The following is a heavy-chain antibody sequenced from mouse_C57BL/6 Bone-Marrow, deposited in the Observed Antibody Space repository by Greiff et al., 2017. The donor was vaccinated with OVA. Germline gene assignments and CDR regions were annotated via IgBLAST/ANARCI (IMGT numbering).Heavy chain of an antibody. CDR3: TDGYGFAY. J-gene: IGHJ3*01. D-gene: IGHD2-2*01. Sequence: EVQLKQSGAELVRPGASVKLSCTASGFNIKDDYMHWVKQRPEQGLEWIGWIDPENGDTEYASKFQGKATITADTSSNTAYLQLSSLTSEDTAVYYCTDGYGFAYWGQGTLVTVSA. V-gene: IGHV14-4*01. CDR1: GFNIKDDY. CDR2: IDPENGDT.